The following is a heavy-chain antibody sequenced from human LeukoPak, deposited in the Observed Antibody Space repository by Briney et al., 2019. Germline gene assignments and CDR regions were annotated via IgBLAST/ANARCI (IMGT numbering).Heavy chain of an antibody. V-gene: IGHV4-34*01. CDR2: INHSGST. Sequence: SETLSLTCAVYGGSFSGYYWSWIRQPPGKGLEWIGEINHSGSTNYNPSLKSRVTISVDTSKNQFSLKLSSVTAADTAVYYCARGLIGPYLRSYYYYYYMDVWGKGTTVTVSS. CDR1: GGSFSGYY. J-gene: IGHJ6*03. CDR3: ARGLIGPYLRSYYYYYYMDV. D-gene: IGHD2/OR15-2a*01.